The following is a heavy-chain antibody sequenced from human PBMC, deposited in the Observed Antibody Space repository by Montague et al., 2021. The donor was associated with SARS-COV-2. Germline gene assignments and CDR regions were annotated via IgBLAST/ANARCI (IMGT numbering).Heavy chain of an antibody. Sequence: SVKVSCKASGYTFTSYDINWVRQATGQGLEWMGWMNPNSGNTGYAQKFQGRVTMTRNTSISTAYMELSSLRSEDTAVYYCARGRRDTMIVVVIHAVRYYMDVWGKGTTVTVSS. J-gene: IGHJ6*03. V-gene: IGHV1-8*01. CDR3: ARGRRDTMIVVVIHAVRYYMDV. D-gene: IGHD3-22*01. CDR1: GYTFTSYD. CDR2: MNPNSGNT.